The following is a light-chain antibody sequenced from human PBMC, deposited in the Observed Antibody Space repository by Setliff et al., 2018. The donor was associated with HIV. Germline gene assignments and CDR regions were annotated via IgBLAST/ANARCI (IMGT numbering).Light chain of an antibody. CDR1: SSDVGGYKF. CDR3: GSYTSTTSYV. Sequence: QSALAQPASVSGSPGQSITIYCTGTSSDVGGYKFVSWYQQHPGKAPKLMIYEVSNRPSGVSDRFSGSKSGSTASLTISGLQAEDEADYYGGSYTSTTSYVFGSGTKVTVL. V-gene: IGLV2-14*01. J-gene: IGLJ1*01. CDR2: EVS.